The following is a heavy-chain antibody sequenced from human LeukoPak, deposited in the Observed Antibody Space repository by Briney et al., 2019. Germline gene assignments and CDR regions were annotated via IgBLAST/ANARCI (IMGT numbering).Heavy chain of an antibody. CDR1: GFTFSSYS. D-gene: IGHD6-13*01. J-gene: IGHJ5*01. Sequence: GGSLTVSCAASGFTFSSYSMHWVRQAPGKGLEWVSCINSDSNYIYYAASMKGRFTISRDNALNSLYLQMNSLRAEDTAVYYCARLRSSSWFDYWGQGALVTVSS. CDR3: ARLRSSSWFDY. CDR2: INSDSNYI. V-gene: IGHV3-21*01.